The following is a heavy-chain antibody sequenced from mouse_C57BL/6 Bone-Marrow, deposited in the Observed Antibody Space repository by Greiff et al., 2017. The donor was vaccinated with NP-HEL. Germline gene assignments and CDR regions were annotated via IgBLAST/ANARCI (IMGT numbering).Heavy chain of an antibody. Sequence: QVQLQHSGAELARPGASVKLSCKASGYTFTSYGISWVKQRTGQGLEWIGEIYPRSGNTYYNEKFKGKATLTADKSSSTAYMELRSLTSEDSAVYFCARYPWFAYWGQGTLVTVSA. CDR1: GYTFTSYG. CDR3: ARYPWFAY. J-gene: IGHJ3*01. CDR2: IYPRSGNT. V-gene: IGHV1-81*01.